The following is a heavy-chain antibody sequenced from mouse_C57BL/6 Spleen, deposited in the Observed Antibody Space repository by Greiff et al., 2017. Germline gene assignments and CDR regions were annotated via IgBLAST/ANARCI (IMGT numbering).Heavy chain of an antibody. CDR3: ARGGVYYDAWFAY. V-gene: IGHV3-1*01. CDR1: GYSITSGYD. Sequence: EVKLQESGPGMVKPSQSLSLTCTVTGYSITSGYDWHWIRHFPGNKLEWMGYISYSGSTNYNPSLKSQISITHDTSKSHFFLKLNSVTTEDTATYYCARGGVYYDAWFAYWGQGTLVTVSA. J-gene: IGHJ3*01. CDR2: ISYSGST. D-gene: IGHD1-1*01.